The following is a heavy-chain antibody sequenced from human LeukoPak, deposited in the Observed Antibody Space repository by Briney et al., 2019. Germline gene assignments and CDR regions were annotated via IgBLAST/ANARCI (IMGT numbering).Heavy chain of an antibody. D-gene: IGHD4-11*01. CDR2: ISSSGSTI. CDR1: GFTSSSYE. J-gene: IGHJ4*02. Sequence: GGSLRLSCAASGFTSSSYEMNWVRQAPGKGLEWVSYISSSGSTIYYADSVKGRFTISRDNAKNSLYLQMNSLRAEDTAVYYCARETVGYSNYDYWGQGTLVTVSS. V-gene: IGHV3-48*03. CDR3: ARETVGYSNYDY.